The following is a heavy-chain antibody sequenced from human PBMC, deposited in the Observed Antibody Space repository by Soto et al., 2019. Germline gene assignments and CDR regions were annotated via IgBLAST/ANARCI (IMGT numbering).Heavy chain of an antibody. J-gene: IGHJ4*02. V-gene: IGHV4-31*02. CDR3: ARGHRDYYLDY. Sequence: WTWLRQHPGKGLEWIGYIYDSGSTYYNPSLESRLTISVDTSKNQFSLRLSSLTAADTAVYYCARGHRDYYLDYWGQGTLVTVSS. CDR2: IYDSGST.